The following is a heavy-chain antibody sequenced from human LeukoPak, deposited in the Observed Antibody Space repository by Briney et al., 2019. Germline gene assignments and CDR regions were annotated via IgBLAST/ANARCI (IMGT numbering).Heavy chain of an antibody. CDR1: GGSVSSSNQH. CDR2: FFSTGRT. J-gene: IGHJ4*02. D-gene: IGHD2-2*01. V-gene: IGHV4-39*01. Sequence: ASETLSLTCNVSGGSVSSSNQHWAWIRQSPGMGLEWVVTFFSTGRTSQTPDPSLKARVTLSVDTSRNQFSLQLRSLTAADTAIFYCASIPGSNTSWYHFDNWGQGTLVTVSS. CDR3: ASIPGSNTSWYHFDN.